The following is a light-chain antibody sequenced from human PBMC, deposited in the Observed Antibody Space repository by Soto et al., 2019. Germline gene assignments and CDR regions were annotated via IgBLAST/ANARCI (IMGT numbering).Light chain of an antibody. CDR1: QSVSSSY. CDR3: QQYGSSPT. CDR2: GAS. J-gene: IGKJ5*01. Sequence: EIVMTQSPPTLSVSPGETATLSCRATQSVSSSYLAWYQQKPGQAPRLLIYGASSRATGTPDRFSGSGSGTDFTLTISRLEPEDFAVYYCQQYGSSPTFGQGTRLEIK. V-gene: IGKV3-20*01.